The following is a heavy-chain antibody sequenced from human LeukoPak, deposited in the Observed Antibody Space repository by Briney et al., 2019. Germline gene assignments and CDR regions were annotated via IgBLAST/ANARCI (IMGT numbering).Heavy chain of an antibody. V-gene: IGHV3-23*01. J-gene: IGHJ5*02. CDR2: ISGSGGST. CDR1: GFTFSSYA. CDR3: AKWIAVAGTGEDWFDP. D-gene: IGHD6-19*01. Sequence: GGSLRLSCAASGFTFSSYAMCWARQAPGKGLEWVSAISGSGGSTYYADSVKGRFTISRDNSKNTLYLQMNSLRAEDTAVYYCAKWIAVAGTGEDWFDPWGQGTLVTVSS.